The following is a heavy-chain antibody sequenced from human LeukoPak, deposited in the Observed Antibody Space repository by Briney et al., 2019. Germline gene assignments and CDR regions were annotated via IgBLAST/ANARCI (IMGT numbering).Heavy chain of an antibody. V-gene: IGHV4-59*08. J-gene: IGHJ4*02. CDR3: ARRSTFENFFDY. CDR1: GGSISSYY. CDR2: IYYSGT. Sequence: SETLSLTCTVSGGSISSYYWSWLRQPPGKGLEWFGHIYYSGTNYNPSLKSRVTMSVDTSNSQLSLKLTSLTAADSAVYYCARRSTFENFFDYWGQGTPVTVSS. D-gene: IGHD3-10*01.